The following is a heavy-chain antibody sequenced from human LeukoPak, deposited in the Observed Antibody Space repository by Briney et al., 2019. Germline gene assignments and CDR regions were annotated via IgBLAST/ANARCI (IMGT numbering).Heavy chain of an antibody. D-gene: IGHD2-21*01. CDR1: GFTVSSNY. J-gene: IGHJ6*02. Sequence: GGSLRLSCAASGFTVSSNYMSWVRQAPGKGLEWVSVIYSGGSTYYADSVKGRFTISRDNSKNTLYLQMNSLRAEDTAVYYCARSPILHYYYGTDVWGQGTTVTVSS. CDR3: ARSPILHYYYGTDV. V-gene: IGHV3-66*01. CDR2: IYSGGST.